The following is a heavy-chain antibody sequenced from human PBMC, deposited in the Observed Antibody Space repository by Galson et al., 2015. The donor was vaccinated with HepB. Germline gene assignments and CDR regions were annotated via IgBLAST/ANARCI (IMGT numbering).Heavy chain of an antibody. J-gene: IGHJ3*02. Sequence: SETLPLTCTVSGGSISSSSYYWGWIRQPPGKGLEWIGSIYYSGSTYYNPSLKSRVTISVDTSKNQFSLKLSSVTAADTAVYYCANRIRPPYCSSTSCYTAFDIWGQGTVVTVSS. V-gene: IGHV4-39*01. CDR3: ANRIRPPYCSSTSCYTAFDI. D-gene: IGHD2-2*02. CDR2: IYYSGST. CDR1: GGSISSSSYY.